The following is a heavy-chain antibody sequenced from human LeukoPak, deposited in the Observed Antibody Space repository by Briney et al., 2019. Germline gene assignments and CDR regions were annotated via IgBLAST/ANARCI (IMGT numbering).Heavy chain of an antibody. Sequence: SQTLSLTCTVSGGSVSSGDYYWSWIRQPPGKGLEWIGSIYYSGSTYYNPSLKSRVTISVDTSKNQFSLKLSSVTAADTAVYYCARALTAAAGTEFDPWGQGTLVTVSS. J-gene: IGHJ5*02. CDR2: IYYSGST. D-gene: IGHD6-13*01. V-gene: IGHV4-30-4*01. CDR1: GGSVSSGDYY. CDR3: ARALTAAAGTEFDP.